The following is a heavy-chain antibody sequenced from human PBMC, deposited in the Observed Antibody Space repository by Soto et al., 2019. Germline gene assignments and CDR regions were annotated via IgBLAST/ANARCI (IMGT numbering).Heavy chain of an antibody. D-gene: IGHD5-18*01. V-gene: IGHV3-15*01. CDR2: IKSKADGGTT. Sequence: EAQLVESGGGLVKPGGSLRLSCAASGFTFSNAWMSWVRQAPGKGLEWVGRIKSKADGGTTDYAAPVKGRVTISRDDSKNTLYLQMNSLKTEDTAVYYCTTDDSYDYGDYWGQGTLVTVSS. CDR1: GFTFSNAW. J-gene: IGHJ4*02. CDR3: TTDDSYDYGDY.